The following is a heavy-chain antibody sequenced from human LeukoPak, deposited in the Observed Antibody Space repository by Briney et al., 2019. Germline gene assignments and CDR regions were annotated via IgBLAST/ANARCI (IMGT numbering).Heavy chain of an antibody. V-gene: IGHV3-30-3*01. CDR3: VRERDYYFDY. CDR2: ISYDGSNR. Sequence: GGSLRLSCAASGFTFSSYAMHWVRQAPGKGLEWVAVISYDGSNRYCADSVKGRFTLSRDNSKNTLYLQMNSLRAEDTAVYYCVRERDYYFDYWGQGTLVTVSS. CDR1: GFTFSSYA. D-gene: IGHD2-21*02. J-gene: IGHJ4*02.